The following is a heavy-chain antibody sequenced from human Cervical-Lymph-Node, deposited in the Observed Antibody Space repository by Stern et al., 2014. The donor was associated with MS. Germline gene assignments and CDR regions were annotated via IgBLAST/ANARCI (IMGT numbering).Heavy chain of an antibody. J-gene: IGHJ4*02. CDR3: AREGEMATMGSGFSD. V-gene: IGHV3-21*01. CDR2: LSRGSSYL. D-gene: IGHD5-24*01. CDR1: GFTFSGYT. Sequence: EVQLVESGGGLVKPGGSLRLSCVASGFTFSGYTLIWVRQAPGKGLEWVWSLSRGSSYLYYGDSVRVRFTIARDNAKNSLYLQMNSLRAEDTAVYYCAREGEMATMGSGFSDWGQGTLVTVSS.